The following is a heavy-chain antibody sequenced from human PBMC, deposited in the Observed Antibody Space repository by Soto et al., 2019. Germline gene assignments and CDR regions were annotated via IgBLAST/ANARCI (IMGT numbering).Heavy chain of an antibody. CDR1: GYNFSSYG. CDR3: ARYRVGRPFYYDFGMDV. Sequence: QVQLVQSGAEVKKPGASVKVSCKASGYNFSSYGITWVRQAPGQGLEWMGWISGYNGNTDYSHKFQGRVTMTTDTSTSRDSGDLRSLRTDDTGVDYCARYRVGRPFYYDFGMDVWGQGTTVTVSS. CDR2: ISGYNGNT. J-gene: IGHJ6*02. D-gene: IGHD3-16*01. V-gene: IGHV1-18*04.